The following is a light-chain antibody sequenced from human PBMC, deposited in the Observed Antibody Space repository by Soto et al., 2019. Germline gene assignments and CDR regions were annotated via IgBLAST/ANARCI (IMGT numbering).Light chain of an antibody. V-gene: IGLV2-11*01. CDR2: DVS. CDR3: CSYAGSYTWV. J-gene: IGLJ3*02. CDR1: SSDVGGYDY. Sequence: QSALTQPRSVSGSPGQSVTISCTGTSSDVGGYDYVSWYQQYPGKAPKVMIYDVSRRPSGVPDRFSGSKSGNTASLTISGLQAEDEADYYCCSYAGSYTWVFGGRTQLTVL.